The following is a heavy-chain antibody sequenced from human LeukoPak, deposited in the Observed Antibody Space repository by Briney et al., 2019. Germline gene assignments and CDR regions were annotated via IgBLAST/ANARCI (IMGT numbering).Heavy chain of an antibody. Sequence: GGSLRLSCAASGFTFSSYEMNWVRQAPGKGLEWLSYISSSGSSIYYADSVKGRFTISRDNSKNTLYLQMNSLRAEDTAVYYCAREERTYYYDSSGHDAFDIWGQGTMVTVSS. J-gene: IGHJ3*02. CDR1: GFTFSSYE. V-gene: IGHV3-48*03. D-gene: IGHD3-22*01. CDR2: ISSSGSSI. CDR3: AREERTYYYDSSGHDAFDI.